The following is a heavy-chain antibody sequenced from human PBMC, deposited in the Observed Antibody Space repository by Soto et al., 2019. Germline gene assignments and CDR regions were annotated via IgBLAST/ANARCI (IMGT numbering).Heavy chain of an antibody. Sequence: QVQLQQWGAGLLKPSETLSLTCAVYGGSFSGYYWSWIRQPPGKGLEWIGEINHSGSTNYNPSIKSRVTRSVDTSKNQFSLKLSSVTAADTAVYYCARGNLRIAAAGHVDYWGQGTLVTVSS. CDR1: GGSFSGYY. V-gene: IGHV4-34*01. J-gene: IGHJ4*02. CDR3: ARGNLRIAAAGHVDY. CDR2: INHSGST. D-gene: IGHD6-13*01.